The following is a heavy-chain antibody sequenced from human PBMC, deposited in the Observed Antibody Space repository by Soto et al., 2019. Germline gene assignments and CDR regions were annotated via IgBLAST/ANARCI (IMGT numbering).Heavy chain of an antibody. CDR3: ARVGGIVGATPVDY. CDR2: IIPILGIA. D-gene: IGHD1-26*01. CDR1: GGTFSSYT. Sequence: QVQLVQSGAEVKKPGSSVKVSCKASGGTFSSYTISWVRQAPGQGLEWMGRIIPILGIANYAQKFQGRVTITADKSTGTAYMELSSLRSEDTAVYYCARVGGIVGATPVDYWGQGTLVTVSS. J-gene: IGHJ4*02. V-gene: IGHV1-69*02.